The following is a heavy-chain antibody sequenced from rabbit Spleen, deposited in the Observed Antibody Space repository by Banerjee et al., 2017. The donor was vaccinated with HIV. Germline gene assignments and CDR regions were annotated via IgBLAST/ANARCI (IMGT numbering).Heavy chain of an antibody. Sequence: QQLVESGGGLVKPGASLTLTCKASGFSFSGGYDMCLVRQAPGKGLEWIACIYAGSSGTTYYATWAKGRFTISRTSSTTVTLQMTSLTAADTAKYFCARDLAGVIGWNFYLWGQGTLVTVS. CDR1: GFSFSGGYD. D-gene: IGHD4-1*01. J-gene: IGHJ4*01. CDR3: ARDLAGVIGWNFYL. V-gene: IGHV1S40*01. CDR2: IYAGSSGTT.